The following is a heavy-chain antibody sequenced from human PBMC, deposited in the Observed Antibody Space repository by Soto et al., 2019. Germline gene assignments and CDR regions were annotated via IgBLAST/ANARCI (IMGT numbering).Heavy chain of an antibody. Sequence: SSVNVSLMASVYTLTRYTMNWVRQAPGQRLEWMGGIIPIFGTANYAQKFQGRVTITADKSTRTAYMELSSLRSEETAVYYCAKEWAYYYDSSGYYFDYWGQGTLVTVSS. CDR3: AKEWAYYYDSSGYYFDY. CDR1: VYTLTRYT. D-gene: IGHD3-22*01. V-gene: IGHV1-69*06. J-gene: IGHJ4*02. CDR2: IIPIFGTA.